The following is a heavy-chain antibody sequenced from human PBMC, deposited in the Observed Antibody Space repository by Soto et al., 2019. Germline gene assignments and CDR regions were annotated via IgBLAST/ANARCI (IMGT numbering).Heavy chain of an antibody. J-gene: IGHJ4*02. Sequence: ASVKVSCKASGGTFSSYAISWVRQAPGQGLEWMGGIIPIFGTANYAQKFQGRVTITADESTSTAYMELSSLRSEDTAVYYCAREYYDSSGYYPPYFDYRGQGTLVTVSS. D-gene: IGHD3-22*01. CDR3: AREYYDSSGYYPPYFDY. V-gene: IGHV1-69*13. CDR1: GGTFSSYA. CDR2: IIPIFGTA.